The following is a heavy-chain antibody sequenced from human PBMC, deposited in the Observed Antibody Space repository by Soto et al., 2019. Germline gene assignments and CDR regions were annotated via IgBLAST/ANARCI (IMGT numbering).Heavy chain of an antibody. CDR1: GGSFSGYY. J-gene: IGHJ4*02. Sequence: SETLSLTCAVYGGSFSGYYWSWIRQPPGKGLEWIGEINHSGSTNYNPSLKSRVTISVDTSKNQFSLKLSSVTAADTAVYYCATAPLLRDFWSGYYPPYFGYWGQGTLVTVSS. CDR2: INHSGST. V-gene: IGHV4-34*01. D-gene: IGHD3-3*01. CDR3: ATAPLLRDFWSGYYPPYFGY.